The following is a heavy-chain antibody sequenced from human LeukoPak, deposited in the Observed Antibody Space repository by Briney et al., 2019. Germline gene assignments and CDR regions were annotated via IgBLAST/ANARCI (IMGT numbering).Heavy chain of an antibody. V-gene: IGHV3-53*01. Sequence: GGSLRLSCAASGFTVSSNYMSWVRQAPGKGLEWVSVIYSGGSTYYADSVKGRFTISRDNSKNTLYLQMNSLRAEDTAVYYCAREAGIAAAGKYYYGMDVWGKGATGTVSS. CDR3: AREAGIAAAGKYYYGMDV. D-gene: IGHD6-13*01. CDR1: GFTVSSNY. CDR2: IYSGGST. J-gene: IGHJ6*04.